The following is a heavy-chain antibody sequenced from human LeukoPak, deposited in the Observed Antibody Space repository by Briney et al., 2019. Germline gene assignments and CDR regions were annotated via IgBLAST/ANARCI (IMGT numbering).Heavy chain of an antibody. D-gene: IGHD3-9*01. J-gene: IGHJ4*02. CDR3: AREGRWRYDILTGYFDY. Sequence: GGSLRLSCAASEFSVGSNYMTWVRQAPGKGLEWVSLIYSGGSTYYADSVKGRVTISRDNSKNPLYLQMDSLTAEDTAVYYCAREGRWRYDILTGYFDYWGQGILVTVSS. V-gene: IGHV3-66*01. CDR1: EFSVGSNY. CDR2: IYSGGST.